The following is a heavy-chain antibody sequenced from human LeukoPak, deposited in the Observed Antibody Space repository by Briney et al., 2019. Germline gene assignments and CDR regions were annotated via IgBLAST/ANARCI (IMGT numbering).Heavy chain of an antibody. CDR2: ISSSSSYI. V-gene: IGHV3-21*01. Sequence: PGGALRLSCAASGFTFSSYSMNWVRRAPGKGLEWVSSISSSSSYIYYADSVKGRFTISRDNAKNSLYLQMNSLRAEDTAVYYCASYGDYNDAFDIWGQGTMVTVSS. CDR1: GFTFSSYS. J-gene: IGHJ3*02. D-gene: IGHD4-17*01. CDR3: ASYGDYNDAFDI.